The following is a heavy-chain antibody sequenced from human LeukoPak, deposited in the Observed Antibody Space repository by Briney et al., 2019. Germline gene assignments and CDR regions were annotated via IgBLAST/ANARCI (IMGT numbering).Heavy chain of an antibody. Sequence: PGGSLRLSCAASGFTFSSYAMSWVRQAPGKGLEWVSAISGSGGSTYYADSVKGRFTISRDNSKNTLYLQMNSLRAEDTAVYYCAKDLVYYYDSSDYRAPYYFDYWGQGTLVTVSS. V-gene: IGHV3-23*01. J-gene: IGHJ4*02. CDR3: AKDLVYYYDSSDYRAPYYFDY. D-gene: IGHD3-22*01. CDR1: GFTFSSYA. CDR2: ISGSGGST.